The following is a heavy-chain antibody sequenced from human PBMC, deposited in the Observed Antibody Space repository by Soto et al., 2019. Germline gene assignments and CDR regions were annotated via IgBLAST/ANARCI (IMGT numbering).Heavy chain of an antibody. CDR1: GFTFSSYA. CDR2: ISGSGGST. D-gene: IGHD5-18*01. V-gene: IGHV3-23*01. CDR3: AKDPAMVTWEPHGAFDY. J-gene: IGHJ4*02. Sequence: GGSLRLSCAASGFTFSSYAMSWVRQAPGKGLEWVSAISGSGGSTYYADSVKGRFTISRDNSKNTLYLQMNNLRAEDTAVYYCAKDPAMVTWEPHGAFDYWGQGTLVTVSS.